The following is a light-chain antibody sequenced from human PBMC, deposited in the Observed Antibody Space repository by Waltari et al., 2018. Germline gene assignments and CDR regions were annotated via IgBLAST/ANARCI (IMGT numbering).Light chain of an antibody. CDR2: RSD. CDR3: ASWGDGLSGPSVV. V-gene: IGLV1-47*01. CDR1: SSNIGTNY. J-gene: IGLJ2*01. Sequence: QSVLTQPPSASGTPGQRVTISCSGSSSNIGTNYIYWYQQLPGTAPKLLIFRSDQRPSGGPYRFSASKSGTSASLAISGLRSEDEADYYCASWGDGLSGPSVVFGGGTKLTVL.